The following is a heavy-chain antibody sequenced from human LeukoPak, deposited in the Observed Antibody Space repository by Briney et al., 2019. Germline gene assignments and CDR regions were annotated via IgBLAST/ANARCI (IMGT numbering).Heavy chain of an antibody. CDR3: ARDLPIIAVAVSGA. V-gene: IGHV1-18*04. CDR2: ISTYNGNT. D-gene: IGHD6-19*01. CDR1: GYTFTGYY. J-gene: IGHJ5*02. Sequence: ASVKVSCKASGYTFTGYYMHWVRQAPGQGLEWMGWISTYNGNTNYAQKLQGRVTMTTDTSTSTAYMELRSLRSDDTAVYYCARDLPIIAVAVSGAWGQGTPVTVSS.